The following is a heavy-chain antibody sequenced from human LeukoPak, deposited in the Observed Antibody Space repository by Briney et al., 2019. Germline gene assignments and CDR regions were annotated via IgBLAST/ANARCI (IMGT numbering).Heavy chain of an antibody. CDR3: AKDPGYGGNTFDY. Sequence: PGGSLRLSCAASGFTFSSYAMSWVRQAPGKGLEWVSAIGGSGDSTYYADSVMGRFTISRDNSKNTLFLQMSSLRAEDTAVYYCAKDPGYGGNTFDYWGQGTLVTVSS. V-gene: IGHV3-23*01. CDR2: IGGSGDST. D-gene: IGHD4-23*01. CDR1: GFTFSSYA. J-gene: IGHJ4*02.